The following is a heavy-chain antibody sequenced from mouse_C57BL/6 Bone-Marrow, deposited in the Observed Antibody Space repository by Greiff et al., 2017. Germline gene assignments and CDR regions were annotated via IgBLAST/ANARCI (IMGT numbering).Heavy chain of an antibody. J-gene: IGHJ4*01. Sequence: QVQLQQSGAELVRPGASVKLSCKASGYTFTDYYITWVKQRPGQGLEWIARIYPGSGNTYYNEKFKGKATLTAEKSSSTAYMQLSSLTSEDSAVYFCARGYYAMDYWGQGTSVTVSS. CDR2: IYPGSGNT. V-gene: IGHV1-76*01. CDR1: GYTFTDYY. CDR3: ARGYYAMDY.